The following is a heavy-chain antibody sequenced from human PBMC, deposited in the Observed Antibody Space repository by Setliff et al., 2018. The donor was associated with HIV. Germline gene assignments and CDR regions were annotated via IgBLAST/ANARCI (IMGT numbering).Heavy chain of an antibody. D-gene: IGHD1-1*01. V-gene: IGHV3-49*04. CDR2: INSNTYGGTT. CDR1: GFTFGDYA. Sequence: PGGSLRLSCTASGFTFGDYAMTWVRQAPGKGLEWVGFINSNTYGGTTDYAASVKGRFTISRDNSKSIAYLQMNTLRSDDTAVYYCARGKSGFETTGIDYGMDLWGQGTTVTVS. CDR3: ARGKSGFETTGIDYGMDL. J-gene: IGHJ6*02.